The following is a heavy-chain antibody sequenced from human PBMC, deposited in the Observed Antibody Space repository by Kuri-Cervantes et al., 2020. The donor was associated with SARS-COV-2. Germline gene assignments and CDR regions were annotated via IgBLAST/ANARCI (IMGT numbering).Heavy chain of an antibody. J-gene: IGHJ4*02. CDR1: GFTFSGHW. Sequence: GGSLRLSCAASGFTFSGHWIHWVRQAPGKGLEWVSAISGSGGSTYYADSVKGRFTISRDNSKNTLYLQMNSLRAEDTAVYYCARDLSGVVPAAMENYFDYWGQGTLVTVSS. V-gene: IGHV3-23*01. CDR3: ARDLSGVVPAAMENYFDY. D-gene: IGHD2-2*01. CDR2: ISGSGGST.